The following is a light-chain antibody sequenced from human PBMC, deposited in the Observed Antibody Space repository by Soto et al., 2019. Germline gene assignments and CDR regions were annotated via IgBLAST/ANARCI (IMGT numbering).Light chain of an antibody. V-gene: IGKV4-1*01. CDR1: QGLLYSSNNKNY. CDR3: QQYYSIPPT. J-gene: IGKJ4*01. Sequence: DIVMTQSPDSLAVSLGERATINCKSSQGLLYSSNNKNYLTWYQHKPGQPPKLLIYWASTRKSGVPDRFSGSGSGTDFTLTISSLQAEDVAVYYCQQYYSIPPTFGGGTKVDIK. CDR2: WAS.